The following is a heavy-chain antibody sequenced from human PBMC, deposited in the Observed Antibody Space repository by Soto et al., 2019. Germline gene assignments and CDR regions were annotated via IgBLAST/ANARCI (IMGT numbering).Heavy chain of an antibody. Sequence: PSETLSLTCAVYGGSFSGYYWSWIRQPPGKGLEWIGEINHSGSTNYNPSLKSRVTISVDTSKNQFSLKLSSVTAADTAVYYCARGGITGTTVYYYYGMDVWGQGTTVTV. J-gene: IGHJ6*02. CDR2: INHSGST. CDR1: GGSFSGYY. CDR3: ARGGITGTTVYYYYGMDV. V-gene: IGHV4-34*01. D-gene: IGHD1-7*01.